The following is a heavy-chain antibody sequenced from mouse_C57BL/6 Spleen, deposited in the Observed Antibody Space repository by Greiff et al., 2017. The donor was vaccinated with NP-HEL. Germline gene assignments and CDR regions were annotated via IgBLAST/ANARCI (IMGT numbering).Heavy chain of an antibody. D-gene: IGHD3-2*02. CDR2: FSSGGSYT. CDR1: GFTFSSYG. CDR3: ARHRGHDSGYVSFDY. Sequence: EVTLVESGGDLVKPGGSLKLSCAASGFTFSSYGMSWVRQTPDKRLEWVATFSSGGSYTYYPDSVKGRFTISRDNAKTTLYLQMSSLKSEDTAMYYCARHRGHDSGYVSFDYWGQGTTLTVSS. J-gene: IGHJ2*01. V-gene: IGHV5-6*01.